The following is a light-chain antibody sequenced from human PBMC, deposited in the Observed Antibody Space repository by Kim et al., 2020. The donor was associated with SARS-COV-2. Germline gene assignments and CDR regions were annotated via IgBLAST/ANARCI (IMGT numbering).Light chain of an antibody. J-gene: IGLJ2*01. Sequence: QSALTQPRSVSGSPGQSVTITCTGTTTEVDNFKYVSWYQHHPAKAPRLIIYDVTKRPSGVPDRFSGSKSGNTASLTISWLQSEDESHYYCCSYAGTYIMRFGGGTQLTVL. V-gene: IGLV2-11*01. CDR2: DVT. CDR3: CSYAGTYIMR. CDR1: TTEVDNFKY.